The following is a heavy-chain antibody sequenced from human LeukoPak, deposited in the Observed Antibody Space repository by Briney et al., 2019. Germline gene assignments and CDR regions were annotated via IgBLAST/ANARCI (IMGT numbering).Heavy chain of an antibody. V-gene: IGHV1-69*13. D-gene: IGHD2-15*01. CDR3: ARGAYCSGGSCYARPFDY. CDR1: GGTFISYA. J-gene: IGHJ4*02. Sequence: ASVKVSCKASGGTFISYAISWVRQAPGQGLEWMGGIIPIFGTANYAQKFQGRVTITADESTSTAYMELSSLRSEDTAVYYCARGAYCSGGSCYARPFDYWGQGTLVTVSS. CDR2: IIPIFGTA.